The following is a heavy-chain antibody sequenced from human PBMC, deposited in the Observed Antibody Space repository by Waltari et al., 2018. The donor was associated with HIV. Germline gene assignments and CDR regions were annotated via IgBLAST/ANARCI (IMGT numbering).Heavy chain of an antibody. J-gene: IGHJ4*02. CDR2: INPNSGGT. CDR1: GYTFTGYY. V-gene: IGHV1-2*02. CDR3: ARGEDSSGYYPTAPPFDY. Sequence: QVQLVQSGAEVKKPGASVKVSCKASGYTFTGYYMHWVRQAPGQGLEWMGWINPNSGGTNYAQKFQGRVTMTRDTSISTAYMELSRLRSDDTAVYYCARGEDSSGYYPTAPPFDYWGQGTLVTVSS. D-gene: IGHD3-22*01.